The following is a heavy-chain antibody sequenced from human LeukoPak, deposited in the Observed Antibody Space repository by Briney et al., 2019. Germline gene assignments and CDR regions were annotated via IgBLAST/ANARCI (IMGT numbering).Heavy chain of an antibody. D-gene: IGHD2-21*02. V-gene: IGHV3-66*01. Sequence: GGSLRLSCAASGFTVSSNYMSWVRQAPGKGLEWVSVIYSGGSTYYADSVKGRFTISRDNSKNTLYLQMNSLRAEDTAVYYCARGFCGGDCYSKDDYYYYYGMDVWGQGTTVTASS. CDR3: ARGFCGGDCYSKDDYYYYYGMDV. CDR2: IYSGGST. CDR1: GFTVSSNY. J-gene: IGHJ6*02.